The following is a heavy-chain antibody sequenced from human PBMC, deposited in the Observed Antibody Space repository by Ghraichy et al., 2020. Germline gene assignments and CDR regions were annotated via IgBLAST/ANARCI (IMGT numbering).Heavy chain of an antibody. CDR3: ARGEYVYFWSGYYNGVVNLNWFDS. D-gene: IGHD3-3*01. J-gene: IGHJ5*01. V-gene: IGHV1-18*01. CDR1: GYTFTSYG. Sequence: ASVKVSCKASGYTFTSYGISWVRQAPGQGLEWMGWISAYNCNTNYAQKLQGRVTMTTDTSTSTAYMELRSLRSDDTAWYYFARGEYVYFWSGYYNGVVNLNWFDSWGQGTLVTVSS. CDR2: ISAYNCNT.